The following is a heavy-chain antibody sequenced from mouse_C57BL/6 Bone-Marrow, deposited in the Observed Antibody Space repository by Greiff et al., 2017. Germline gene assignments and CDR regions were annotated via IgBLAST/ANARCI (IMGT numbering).Heavy chain of an antibody. V-gene: IGHV1-4*01. D-gene: IGHD1-1*01. CDR1: GYTFTSYT. J-gene: IGHJ1*03. Sequence: QVHVKQSGAELARPGASVKMSCKASGYTFTSYTLHWVKQRPGQGLEWIGYLNPSSGYTKYNQKLKDKATFTADKSSSTAYMQLSSLSSEDSAVYYGARIYYYGSSYWYFDVWGTGTTVTVSS. CDR3: ARIYYYGSSYWYFDV. CDR2: LNPSSGYT.